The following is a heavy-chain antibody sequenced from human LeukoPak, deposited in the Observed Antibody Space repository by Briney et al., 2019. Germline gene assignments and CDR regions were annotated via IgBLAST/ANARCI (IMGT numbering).Heavy chain of an antibody. Sequence: GGSLRLSCAASGFTFSSYWMHWVRQAPGKGLVWVSRINTDGSSTSYADSVKGRFTISRDNAKNTLYLQMNSLRAEDTAVYYCARDWSGDVEPPPGYFQHWGQGTLVTVSS. V-gene: IGHV3-74*01. D-gene: IGHD5-24*01. CDR3: ARDWSGDVEPPPGYFQH. CDR1: GFTFSSYW. CDR2: INTDGSST. J-gene: IGHJ1*01.